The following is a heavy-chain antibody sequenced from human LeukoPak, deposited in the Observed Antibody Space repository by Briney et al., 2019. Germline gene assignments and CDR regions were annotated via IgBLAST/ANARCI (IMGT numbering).Heavy chain of an antibody. Sequence: PGGSLRLSCAASGFTFSSYSMNWVRQAPGKGLEWVSYISSSSSTIYYADSVKGRFTISRDNAKNSLYLQMNSLRAEDTAVYYCAREGLFFCLVYWGQGTLVSVSS. V-gene: IGHV3-48*01. CDR2: ISSSSSTI. D-gene: IGHD3-3*01. CDR1: GFTFSSYS. CDR3: AREGLFFCLVY. J-gene: IGHJ4*02.